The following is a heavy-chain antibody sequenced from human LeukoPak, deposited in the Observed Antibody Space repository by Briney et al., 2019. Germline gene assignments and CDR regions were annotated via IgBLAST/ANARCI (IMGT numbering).Heavy chain of an antibody. Sequence: GGSLRLSCAASGFTFDDYAMHWVRQAPGKGREWLSLISRDGFTTYYTDSVKGRFTISRDNSKNSLFLQMNSLGNEDTAFYYCAKDLPSGYYGMDVWGQGTMVTVSS. D-gene: IGHD3-10*01. V-gene: IGHV3-43*02. CDR3: AKDLPSGYYGMDV. CDR1: GFTFDDYA. CDR2: ISRDGFTT. J-gene: IGHJ6*02.